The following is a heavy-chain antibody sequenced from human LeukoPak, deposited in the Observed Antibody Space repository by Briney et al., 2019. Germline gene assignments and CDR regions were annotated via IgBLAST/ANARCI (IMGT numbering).Heavy chain of an antibody. CDR3: ARAQGTVAIDY. CDR2: IYYSGST. CDR1: GGSISSYY. J-gene: IGHJ4*01. D-gene: IGHD5-12*01. V-gene: IGHV4-59*12. Sequence: SETLSLTCTVSGGSISSYYWSWIRQPPGKGLEWIGYIYYSGSTNYNPSLKSRVTLSVDTSKNQFSLKLTSVTAADTAVYYCARAQGTVAIDYWGQGTLVTVSS.